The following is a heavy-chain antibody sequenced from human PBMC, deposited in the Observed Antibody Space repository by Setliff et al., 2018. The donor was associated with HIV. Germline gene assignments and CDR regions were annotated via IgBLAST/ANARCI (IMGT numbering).Heavy chain of an antibody. Sequence: AGGSLRLSCAASGFTFSTYWMSWVRQPPGKGLEWVANIKEDGGGKYYMDSVKGRFTISRDNAKNSLFLQMSGLRAEDTAVYYCARDRPYSGGSHFDYWGQGTLVTVSS. J-gene: IGHJ4*02. D-gene: IGHD1-26*01. CDR2: IKEDGGGK. CDR1: GFTFSTYW. CDR3: ARDRPYSGGSHFDY. V-gene: IGHV3-7*03.